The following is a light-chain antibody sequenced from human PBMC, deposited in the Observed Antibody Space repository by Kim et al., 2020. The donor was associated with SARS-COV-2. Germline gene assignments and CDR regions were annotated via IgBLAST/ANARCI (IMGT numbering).Light chain of an antibody. CDR3: QQYNNWPYT. CDR1: HSVSSN. J-gene: IGKJ2*01. V-gene: IGKV3-15*01. CDR2: GAS. Sequence: SVSPGERATLSCRASHSVSSNLAWYQQKPGQAPRLLIYGASTRATGIPSRFSGSGSGTEFTLTISSLQSEDFAVYSCQQYNNWPYTFGQGTKLEI.